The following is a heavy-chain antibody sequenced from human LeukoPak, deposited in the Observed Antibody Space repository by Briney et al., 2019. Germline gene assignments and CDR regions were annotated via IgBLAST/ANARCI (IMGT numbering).Heavy chain of an antibody. Sequence: GESLKISCKGSGYSFTSYWIGWVRPMPGKGLEWMGIIYPGDSDTRYSPSFQGQVTISADKSISTAYLQWSSPKASDTAMYYCARHSCSSTSCLGGYWFDPWGQGTLVTVSS. CDR3: ARHSCSSTSCLGGYWFDP. D-gene: IGHD2-2*01. CDR1: GYSFTSYW. J-gene: IGHJ5*02. V-gene: IGHV5-51*01. CDR2: IYPGDSDT.